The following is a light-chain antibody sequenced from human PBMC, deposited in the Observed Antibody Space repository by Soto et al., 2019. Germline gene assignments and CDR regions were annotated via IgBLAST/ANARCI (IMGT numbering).Light chain of an antibody. J-gene: IGKJ2*01. CDR1: QSVSSSS. V-gene: IGKV3-20*01. Sequence: VLTQSPGTLSLSAGDRATLSCRASQSVSSSSFAWYQQKPGQAPRLLIFGTSARATGIPDRFRGSGSGTGLTLTITSWEPEVFQWNNCKKYVNSRLTFAGGTKLGSN. CDR3: KKYVNSRLT. CDR2: GTS.